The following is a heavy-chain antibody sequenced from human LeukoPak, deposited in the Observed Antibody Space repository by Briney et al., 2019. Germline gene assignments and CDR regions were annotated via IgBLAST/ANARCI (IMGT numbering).Heavy chain of an antibody. CDR2: IKPKSGGT. D-gene: IGHD2-2*01. V-gene: IGHV1-2*02. CDR3: ARAIVVVPAAMAMDSFDI. CDR1: GYTLTGYF. Sequence: GASVKVSCKASGYTLTGYFMHWVGPAPGQGIEWMGWIKPKSGGTNNAQKFQGRVSMTRDTSISTAYMELSRLRSDDTAVYYYARAIVVVPAAMAMDSFDIWGRGTMVTVSS. J-gene: IGHJ3*02.